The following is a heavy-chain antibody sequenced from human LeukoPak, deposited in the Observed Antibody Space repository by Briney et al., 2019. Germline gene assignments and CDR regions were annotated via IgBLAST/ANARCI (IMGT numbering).Heavy chain of an antibody. CDR2: IYYSGST. D-gene: IGHD5-18*01. CDR3: ARRTLGYSSSVYYFDY. Sequence: SSETLSLTCTVSGGSISSSSYYWGWIRQPPGKGLEWIGSIYYSGSTYYNPSLKSRVAISVDTSKNQFSLKLSSVTAADTAVYYCARRTLGYSSSVYYFDYWGQGTLVTVSS. CDR1: GGSISSSSYY. J-gene: IGHJ4*02. V-gene: IGHV4-39*01.